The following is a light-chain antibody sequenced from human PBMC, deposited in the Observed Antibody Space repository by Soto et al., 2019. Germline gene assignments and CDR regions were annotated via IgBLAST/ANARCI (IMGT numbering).Light chain of an antibody. Sequence: DTQMTQSPSSLSASVGDRVTITCRASQSISRNLNWYQQKPGRAPKPLIYAASSLLSGVPSRFSGSGSATDFTLTISILQPEDCATYYCQQSYSTPHTFGQGTKLEIK. CDR3: QQSYSTPHT. CDR1: QSISRN. CDR2: AAS. V-gene: IGKV1-39*01. J-gene: IGKJ2*01.